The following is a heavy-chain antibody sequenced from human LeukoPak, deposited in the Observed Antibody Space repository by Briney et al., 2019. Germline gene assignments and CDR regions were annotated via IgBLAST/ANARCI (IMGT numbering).Heavy chain of an antibody. CDR1: GYTFTSYG. CDR2: ISAYNGNT. J-gene: IGHJ6*02. D-gene: IGHD3-3*01. V-gene: IGHV1-18*01. CDR3: AGDRSITIFGVVMAYYYYGMDV. Sequence: ASVKVSCKASGYTFTSYGISWVRQAPGQGLEWMGWISAYNGNTNYAQKLQGRVTMTTDTSTSTAYLELRSLRSDDTAVYYCAGDRSITIFGVVMAYYYYGMDVWGQGTTVTVSS.